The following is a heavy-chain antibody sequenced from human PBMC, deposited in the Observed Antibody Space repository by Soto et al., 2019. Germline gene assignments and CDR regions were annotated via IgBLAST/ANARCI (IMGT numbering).Heavy chain of an antibody. J-gene: IGHJ4*02. D-gene: IGHD2-21*02. CDR2: IGAAGDP. CDR1: GFTFSIVD. Sequence: LRLSCAASGFTFSIVDMHWVRQAPGKGLEWVSAIGAAGDPYYPGSVKGRFTISRENAKNSLYLQMNSLRAGDTAVYYCAKSSSDSLTSFDYWGQGTLVTVSS. V-gene: IGHV3-13*05. CDR3: AKSSSDSLTSFDY.